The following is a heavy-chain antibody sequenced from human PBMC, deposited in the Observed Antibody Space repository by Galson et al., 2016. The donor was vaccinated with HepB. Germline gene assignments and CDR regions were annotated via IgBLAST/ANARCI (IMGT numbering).Heavy chain of an antibody. D-gene: IGHD3-16*02. CDR1: GFSFSTYA. J-gene: IGHJ4*02. CDR3: AKDLLSDYVWGSYRCQD. V-gene: IGHV3-23*01. Sequence: SLRLSCAVSGFSFSTYAMSWVRQAPGKGLVWVSTIGGSGDNTYYADSVKGRLTISRDNSMNTLYLQMNSLRAEDTAVYYCAKDLLSDYVWGSYRCQDWGQGAPVTVSS. CDR2: IGGSGDNT.